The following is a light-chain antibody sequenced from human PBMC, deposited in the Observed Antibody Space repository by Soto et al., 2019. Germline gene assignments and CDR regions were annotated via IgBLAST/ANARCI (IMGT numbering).Light chain of an antibody. Sequence: EIVLTQSPVTLSLSPGESATLSCRASQNVRSYLAWYQQRPGQAPRLLIYDVSTRATGIPARFSGSGSGTDFTLSISSLEPEDFAVYYCQQRSNWPGTFGGGTKVEIK. J-gene: IGKJ4*01. CDR3: QQRSNWPGT. V-gene: IGKV3-11*01. CDR1: QNVRSY. CDR2: DVS.